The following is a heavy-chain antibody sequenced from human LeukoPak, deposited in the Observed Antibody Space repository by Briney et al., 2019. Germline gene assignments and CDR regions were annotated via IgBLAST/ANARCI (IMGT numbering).Heavy chain of an antibody. V-gene: IGHV4-59*01. J-gene: IGHJ5*02. D-gene: IGHD3-22*01. CDR1: GGSISSYY. CDR2: IYYSGST. CDR3: ARAPYSSRYYGWFDP. Sequence: TSETLSLTCTVPGGSISSYYWSWIRQPPRKGLEWIGYIYYSGSTNYNPSLKSRVTIPVDTSKNQFSLNLNSVAAADTTVHYCARAPYSSRYYGWFDPWGQGTLVTVSS.